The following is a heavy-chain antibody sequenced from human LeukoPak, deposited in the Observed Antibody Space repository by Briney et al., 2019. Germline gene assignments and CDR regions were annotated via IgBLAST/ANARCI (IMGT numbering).Heavy chain of an antibody. CDR2: IYDSGRT. CDR1: GGSISRGGYC. Sequence: TPCLSCTVSGGSISRGGYCCSWVSQQAGECLGWIGYIYDSGRTYYTPSLDSRVTISVDTSKNQFSLKLSSVTAADTAVYYCASGHSTGVLATIHPFDYWGQGTLVTVSS. J-gene: IGHJ4*02. CDR3: ASGHSTGVLATIHPFDY. V-gene: IGHV4-31*03. D-gene: IGHD5-12*01.